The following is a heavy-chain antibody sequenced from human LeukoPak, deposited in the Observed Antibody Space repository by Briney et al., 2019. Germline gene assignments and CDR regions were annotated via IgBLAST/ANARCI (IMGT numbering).Heavy chain of an antibody. CDR1: GFTFSSYS. CDR3: ARGYDFWSGYYTL. CDR2: ISSSSSYI. D-gene: IGHD3-3*01. V-gene: IGHV3-21*01. J-gene: IGHJ4*02. Sequence: PGGSLRLSCAASGFTFSSYSMNWVRQAPGKGLEWVSSISSSSSYIYYADSVKGRFTISRDNAKNSLYLQMNRLRAEDTAVYYCARGYDFWSGYYTLWGQGTLVTVSS.